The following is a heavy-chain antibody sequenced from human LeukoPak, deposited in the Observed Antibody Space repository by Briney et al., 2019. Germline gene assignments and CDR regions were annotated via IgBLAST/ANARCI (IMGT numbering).Heavy chain of an antibody. Sequence: GGSLRLSCAASGFTFSDYYMSWIRQAPGKGLEWGSYISSSGTTIYYAASVRGRFTISRDNAKNSLYLQMNSLRVEDTAVYFCARAAGWFDPWGQGTLVIVSS. V-gene: IGHV3-11*01. J-gene: IGHJ5*02. D-gene: IGHD1-14*01. CDR2: ISSSGTTI. CDR1: GFTFSDYY. CDR3: ARAAGWFDP.